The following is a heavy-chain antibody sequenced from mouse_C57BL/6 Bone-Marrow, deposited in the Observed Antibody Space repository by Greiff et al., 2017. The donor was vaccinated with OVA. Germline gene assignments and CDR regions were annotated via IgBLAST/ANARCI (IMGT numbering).Heavy chain of an antibody. CDR1: GYTFTSYW. CDR3: ATGPGSSRGFAY. J-gene: IGHJ3*01. D-gene: IGHD1-1*01. Sequence: QVQLQQPGAELVKPGASVKMSCKASGYTFTSYWITWVKQRPGQGLEWIGDIYPGSGSTNYNEKFKSKATLTVDTSSSTAYMQLSSLTSEDSAVYYCATGPGSSRGFAYWGQGTLVTVSA. V-gene: IGHV1-55*01. CDR2: IYPGSGST.